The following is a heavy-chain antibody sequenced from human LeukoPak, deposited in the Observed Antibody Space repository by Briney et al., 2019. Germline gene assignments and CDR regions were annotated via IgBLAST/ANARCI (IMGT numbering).Heavy chain of an antibody. D-gene: IGHD3-22*01. CDR1: GGSISSSSYY. V-gene: IGHV4-39*01. J-gene: IGHJ3*02. Sequence: SETLSLTCTVSGGSISSSSYYWGWIRQPPGKGLEWIGSIYYSGSTYYNPSLKSRVTISVDTSKNQFSLKLSSVTAADTAVYYCARAYYYDSSGYYYGAFDIWGQGTMVTVSS. CDR2: IYYSGST. CDR3: ARAYYYDSSGYYYGAFDI.